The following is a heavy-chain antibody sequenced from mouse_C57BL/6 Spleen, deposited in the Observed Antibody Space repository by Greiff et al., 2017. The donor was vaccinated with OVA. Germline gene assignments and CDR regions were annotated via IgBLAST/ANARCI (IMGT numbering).Heavy chain of an antibody. D-gene: IGHD2-5*01. CDR2: ISSGSSTI. Sequence: EVMLVESGGGLVKPGGSLKLSCAASGFTFSDYGMHWVRQAPEKGLEWVAYISSGSSTIYYADTVKGRFTISRDNAKNTLFLQMTSLRSEDTAMYYCARQGSKRAMDYWGQGTSVTVSS. J-gene: IGHJ4*01. CDR1: GFTFSDYG. CDR3: ARQGSKRAMDY. V-gene: IGHV5-17*01.